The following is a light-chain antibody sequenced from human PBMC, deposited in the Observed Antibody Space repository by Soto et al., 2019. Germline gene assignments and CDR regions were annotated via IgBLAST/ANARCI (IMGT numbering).Light chain of an antibody. CDR1: SSDVGSYNS. CDR3: SSYTTSSTHVV. CDR2: DVS. Sequence: QSVLTQPASVSGSPGQSITISCTGTSSDVGSYNSVSWYQQYPGKDTKLMIYDVSNRPSGVSYRVSGSKSGNTASLTISGLQDEDDADYYCSSYTTSSTHVVFCGVPKLTVL. V-gene: IGLV2-14*01. J-gene: IGLJ2*01.